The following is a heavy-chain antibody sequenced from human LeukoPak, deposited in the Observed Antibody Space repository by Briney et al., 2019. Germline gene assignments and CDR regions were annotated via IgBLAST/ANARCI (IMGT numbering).Heavy chain of an antibody. Sequence: SETLSLTWTVSVDSISSSSYYWGWIRQPPGKGLEWIGSIYYSGSTYYNPSLKSRVTISVDTSKNQFSLKLSSVTAADTAVYYCAQGYCSGGSFYSGFDWGQGTLVTVSS. V-gene: IGHV4-39*01. CDR1: VDSISSSSYY. CDR3: AQGYCSGGSFYSGFD. D-gene: IGHD2-15*01. CDR2: IYYSGST. J-gene: IGHJ4*02.